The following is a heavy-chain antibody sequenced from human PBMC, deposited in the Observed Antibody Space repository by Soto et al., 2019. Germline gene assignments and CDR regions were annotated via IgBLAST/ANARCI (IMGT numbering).Heavy chain of an antibody. CDR1: GFTFSSYA. D-gene: IGHD2-2*03. CDR3: AKDGHCSSTSCSGDADY. CDR2: ISGSGGST. Sequence: GGSLRLSCAASGFTFSSYAMSWVRQAPGKGLEWVSAISGSGGSTYYADSVKGRFTISRDNSKNTLYLQMNSLRAEDTAVYYCAKDGHCSSTSCSGDADYWGQGTLVTVSS. V-gene: IGHV3-23*01. J-gene: IGHJ4*02.